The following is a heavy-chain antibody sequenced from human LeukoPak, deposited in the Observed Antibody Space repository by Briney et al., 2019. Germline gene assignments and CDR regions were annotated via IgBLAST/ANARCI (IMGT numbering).Heavy chain of an antibody. CDR1: GFTFNSYA. D-gene: IGHD3-22*01. J-gene: IGHJ1*01. Sequence: GGSLRLSCAASGFTFNSYAMSWVRQAPGKGLEWVSFITPNADRTSYADSVEGRFTISRDNPRNTLYMQMNSLRDEDTALYYCAIMHGYYDGSGYWVQWGQGTLVTVSS. CDR3: AIMHGYYDGSGYWVQ. V-gene: IGHV3-23*01. CDR2: ITPNADRT.